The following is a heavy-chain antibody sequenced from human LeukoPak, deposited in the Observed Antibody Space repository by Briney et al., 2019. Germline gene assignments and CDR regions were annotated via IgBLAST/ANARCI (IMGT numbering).Heavy chain of an antibody. V-gene: IGHV3-23*01. D-gene: IGHD5-18*01. CDR3: AKSHGYSYGFDY. CDR2: ISGSGGST. CDR1: GFTFSSHW. Sequence: GGSLRLSCAASGFTFSSHWMNWVRQASGKGLEWVSAISGSGGSTYYADSVKGRFTISRDNSKNTLYLQMNSLRAEDTAVYYCAKSHGYSYGFDYWGQGTLVTVSS. J-gene: IGHJ4*02.